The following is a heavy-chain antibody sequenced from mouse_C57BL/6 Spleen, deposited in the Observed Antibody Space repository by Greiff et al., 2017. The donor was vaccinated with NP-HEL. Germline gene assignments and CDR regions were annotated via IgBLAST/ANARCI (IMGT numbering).Heavy chain of an antibody. V-gene: IGHV1-54*01. D-gene: IGHD1-1*01. CDR2: INPGSGGT. Sequence: VQLQQSGAELVRPGTSVKVSCKASGYAFTNYLIEWVKQRPGQGLEWIGVINPGSGGTNYNEKFKGKATLTADKSSSTAYMQLSSLTSEDSAVYFCARCPLSTVVATGFDYWGQGTTLTVSS. J-gene: IGHJ2*01. CDR3: ARCPLSTVVATGFDY. CDR1: GYAFTNYL.